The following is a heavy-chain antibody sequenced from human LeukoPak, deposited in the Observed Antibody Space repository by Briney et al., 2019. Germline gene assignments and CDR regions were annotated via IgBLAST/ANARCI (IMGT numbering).Heavy chain of an antibody. V-gene: IGHV3-48*04. CDR3: ATEDIVVVTDTYAFDI. Sequence: PGGSLRLFCAASGFTFSSYSMMWVRQAPGKGLEGVSYISSSGSTIYYADSVKGRFTILRDNCKHSMSLQMHRQNAEHTAVYYCATEDIVVVTDTYAFDIWGQGTMVTVSS. J-gene: IGHJ3*02. D-gene: IGHD2-2*01. CDR2: ISSSGSTI. CDR1: GFTFSSYS.